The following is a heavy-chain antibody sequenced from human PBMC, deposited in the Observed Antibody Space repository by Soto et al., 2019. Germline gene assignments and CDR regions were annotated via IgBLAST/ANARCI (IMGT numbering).Heavy chain of an antibody. CDR1: GYSFTSYW. Sequence: GESPKISCTGSGYSFTSYWIGWVRQMRGKGLEWMGIIYPGDSDTRYSPSFQGQVHISADKSISTAYLQWSSLKASDTARYYCARARWSGYYETGGRYYYYGMDVWGQGTTVTVSS. D-gene: IGHD3-3*01. CDR2: IYPGDSDT. V-gene: IGHV5-51*01. CDR3: ARARWSGYYETGGRYYYYGMDV. J-gene: IGHJ6*02.